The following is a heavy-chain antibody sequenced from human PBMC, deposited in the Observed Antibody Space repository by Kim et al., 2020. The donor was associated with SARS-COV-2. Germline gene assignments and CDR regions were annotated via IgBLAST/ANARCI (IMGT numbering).Heavy chain of an antibody. CDR3: ARGPNYSPFDY. D-gene: IGHD4-4*01. V-gene: IGHV3-48*03. CDR2: R. J-gene: IGHJ4*02. Sequence: RYYDASERGRFTHSGDNDKNSLFLQMNSLRAEDTAVYYCARGPNYSPFDYWGQGTLVTVSS.